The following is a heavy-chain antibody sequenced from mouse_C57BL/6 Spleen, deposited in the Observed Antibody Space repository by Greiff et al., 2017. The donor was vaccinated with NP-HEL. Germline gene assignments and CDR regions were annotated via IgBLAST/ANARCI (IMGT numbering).Heavy chain of an antibody. V-gene: IGHV5-16*01. D-gene: IGHD4-1*01. CDR1: GFTFSDYY. CDR2: INYDGSST. J-gene: IGHJ2*01. Sequence: DVKLVESEGGLVQPGSSMKLSCTASGFTFSDYYMAWVRQVPEKGLEWVANINYDGSSTYYLDSLKSRFIISRDNAKNILYLQMSSLKSEDTATYYCARGEAGTPFDYWGQGTTLTVSS. CDR3: ARGEAGTPFDY.